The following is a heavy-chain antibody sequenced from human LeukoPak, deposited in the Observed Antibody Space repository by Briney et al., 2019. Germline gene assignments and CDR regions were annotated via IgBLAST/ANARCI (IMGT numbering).Heavy chain of an antibody. D-gene: IGHD3-16*02. J-gene: IGHJ6*02. CDR2: INPNSGGT. V-gene: IGHV1-2*04. CDR1: GYTFTGYY. Sequence: ASVKVSCKASGYTFTGYYMHWVRQAPGQGLEWMGWINPNSGGTNYAQKFQGWVTMTRDTSISTAYMELSRLRSDDTAVYYCARDRMITFGGVIVVPYYYYGMDVWGQGTTVTVSS. CDR3: ARDRMITFGGVIVVPYYYYGMDV.